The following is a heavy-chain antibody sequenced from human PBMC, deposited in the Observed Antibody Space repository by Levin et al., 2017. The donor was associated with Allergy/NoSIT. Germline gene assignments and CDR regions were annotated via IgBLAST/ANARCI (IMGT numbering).Heavy chain of an antibody. Sequence: GGSLRLSCAASGFTFSSYGMHWVRQAPGKGLEWVAVISYDGSNKYYADSVKGRFTISRDNSKNTLYLQMNSLRAEDTAVYYCAKDLYCSGGSCYSSMDVWGQGTTVTVSS. CDR3: AKDLYCSGGSCYSSMDV. D-gene: IGHD2-15*01. J-gene: IGHJ6*02. CDR1: GFTFSSYG. V-gene: IGHV3-30*18. CDR2: ISYDGSNK.